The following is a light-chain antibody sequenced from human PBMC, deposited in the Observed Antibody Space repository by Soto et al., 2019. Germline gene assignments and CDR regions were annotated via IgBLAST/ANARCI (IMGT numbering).Light chain of an antibody. CDR1: SPNIGAGYD. V-gene: IGLV1-40*01. Sequence: QSVLTQPPSVSGAPGQWVPTACTGSSPNIGAGYDVHWYQQLPGPAPKLLSYGNSNRPSGVPDRFSGSKTATSASLPITGLQAEDEADYYCQSYDSSLSVVVFGGGTKLTVL. CDR3: QSYDSSLSVVV. J-gene: IGLJ2*01. CDR2: GNS.